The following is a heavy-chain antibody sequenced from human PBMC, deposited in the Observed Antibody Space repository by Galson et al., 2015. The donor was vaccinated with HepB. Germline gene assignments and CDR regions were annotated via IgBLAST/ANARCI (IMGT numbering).Heavy chain of an antibody. D-gene: IGHD2-15*01. J-gene: IGHJ4*02. V-gene: IGHV3-21*01. CDR3: ARAFTLYCSGGSCYRGAHFDY. CDR2: ISSSSSYI. CDR1: GFTFSSYS. Sequence: SLRLSCAASGFTFSSYSMNWVRQAPGKGLEWVSSISSSSSYIYYADSVKGRFTISRDNAKNSLYLQMNSLRAEDTAVYYCARAFTLYCSGGSCYRGAHFDYWGQGTLVTVSS.